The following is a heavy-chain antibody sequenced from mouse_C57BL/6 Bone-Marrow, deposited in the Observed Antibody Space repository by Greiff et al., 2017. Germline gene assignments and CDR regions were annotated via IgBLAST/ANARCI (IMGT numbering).Heavy chain of an antibody. CDR1: GYTFTSYW. V-gene: IGHV1-59*01. Sequence: QVQLQQPGAELVRPGTSVKLSCKASGYTFTSYWMHWVKQRPGQGLEWIGVIDPSDSYTNYNQKFKGKATLTVDTSSSTAYMQLSSLTSEDSAVYYCARRDYYGTPYYFDYWGQGTTLRVTA. D-gene: IGHD1-1*01. CDR3: ARRDYYGTPYYFDY. J-gene: IGHJ2*01. CDR2: IDPSDSYT.